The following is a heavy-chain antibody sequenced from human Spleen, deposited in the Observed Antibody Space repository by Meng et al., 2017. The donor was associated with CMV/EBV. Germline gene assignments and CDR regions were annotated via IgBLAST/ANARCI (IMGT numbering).Heavy chain of an antibody. J-gene: IGHJ6*02. CDR3: AATSLWTYYYYYGMDV. D-gene: IGHD2/OR15-2a*01. V-gene: IGHV1-58*01. CDR1: GFTFTSSA. Sequence: SVKVSCKASGFTFTSSAVQWVRQARGQRLEWIGWIVVGSGNTNYAQKFQERVTITRDMSTSTAYMELSSLRSEDTAVYYCAATSLWTYYYYYGMDVWGQGTTVTVSS. CDR2: IVVGSGNT.